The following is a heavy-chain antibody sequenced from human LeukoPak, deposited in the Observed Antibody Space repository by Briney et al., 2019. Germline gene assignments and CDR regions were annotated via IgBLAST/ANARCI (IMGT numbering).Heavy chain of an antibody. D-gene: IGHD6-19*01. J-gene: IGHJ6*02. V-gene: IGHV6-1*01. CDR3: ARVREYSSGYRYYYGMDV. Sequence: SQTLSLTCAISGDSVSSNSAAWNWIRQSPSRGLEWLGRTYYRSKWYDDYAVSVKSRITINPDTSQHQFSLQLNSVPPEDTAVYYCARVREYSSGYRYYYGMDVWGQGTTVTVSS. CDR2: TYYRSKWYD. CDR1: GDSVSSNSAA.